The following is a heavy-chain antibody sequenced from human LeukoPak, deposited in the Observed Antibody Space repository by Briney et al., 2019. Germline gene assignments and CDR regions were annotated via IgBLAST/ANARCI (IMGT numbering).Heavy chain of an antibody. J-gene: IGHJ5*02. CDR1: GDSISGSSYY. V-gene: IGHV4-39*07. Sequence: SETLSLTCTVSGDSISGSSYYWTWVRQPPGKGLEWVASISYSGRTYYKPSLKSRVTISVDTSKNQFSLKLSSVTAADTAVYYCARGRGGIAERGKNWFDPWGQGTLVTVSS. CDR2: ISYSGRT. CDR3: ARGRGGIAERGKNWFDP. D-gene: IGHD6-13*01.